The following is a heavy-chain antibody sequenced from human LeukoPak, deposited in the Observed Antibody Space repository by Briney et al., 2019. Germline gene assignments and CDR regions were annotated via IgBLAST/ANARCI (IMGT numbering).Heavy chain of an antibody. CDR3: AKGNYGSGSLYIGDAFDI. CDR2: IYRGGDT. V-gene: IGHV3-53*01. CDR1: GFTVSYNY. J-gene: IGHJ3*02. D-gene: IGHD3-10*01. Sequence: GGSLRLSWAASGFTVSYNYMSWVRQTPGKGMEWVSSIYRGGDTYYTDSVRGRFTISRDNSDNTLYLQMNSLRAEDTALYYCAKGNYGSGSLYIGDAFDIWGQGTMVTVSS.